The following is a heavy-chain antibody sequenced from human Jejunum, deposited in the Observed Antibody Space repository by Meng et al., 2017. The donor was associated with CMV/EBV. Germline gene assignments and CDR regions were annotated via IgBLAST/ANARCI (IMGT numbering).Heavy chain of an antibody. CDR3: ARVEDFGSAHYGMDV. CDR1: FTFSRYW. Sequence: FTFSRYWLAWVRQAPGKGPEWVANVNQDGGETYYVDSVKGRFTVSRDNAKNSLSLQMNSLRAEDTAVYYCARVEDFGSAHYGMDVWGQGTAVTVSS. J-gene: IGHJ6*02. D-gene: IGHD3-3*01. CDR2: VNQDGGET. V-gene: IGHV3-7*01.